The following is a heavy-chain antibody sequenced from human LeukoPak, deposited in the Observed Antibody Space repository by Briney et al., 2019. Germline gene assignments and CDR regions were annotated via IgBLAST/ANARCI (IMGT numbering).Heavy chain of an antibody. D-gene: IGHD6-25*01. CDR2: IPGSGDIT. J-gene: IGHJ2*01. CDR1: GFTFNSYA. Sequence: GGSLRLSCAASGFTFNSYAMSWVRQAPGKGLEWVSVIPGSGDITYYADSVKGRFTISRDNSKNTLYLQMNSLRVEDTAVYYCTRDLGLRRMIWGRGTVVIVSS. CDR3: TRDLGLRRMI. V-gene: IGHV3-23*01.